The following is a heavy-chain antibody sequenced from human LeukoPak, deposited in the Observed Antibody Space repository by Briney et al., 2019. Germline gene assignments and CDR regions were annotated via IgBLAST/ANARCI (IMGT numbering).Heavy chain of an antibody. CDR2: IYYSGST. CDR1: GVSISSCSYY. CDR3: ARPKGNTMVRGVIIRETNWFDP. Sequence: SETLTLTCTVSGVSISSCSYYWGWMPQPQGMGLERIVSIYYSGSTYYNPSLKSLVTIYVDTNNNQFSQKLSSVAAADTALYYCARPKGNTMVRGVIIRETNWFDPWGQGTLVTVSS. D-gene: IGHD3-10*01. J-gene: IGHJ5*02. V-gene: IGHV4-39*01.